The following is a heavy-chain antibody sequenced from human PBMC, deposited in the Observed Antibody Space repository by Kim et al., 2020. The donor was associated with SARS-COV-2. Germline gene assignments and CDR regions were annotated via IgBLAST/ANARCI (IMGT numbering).Heavy chain of an antibody. J-gene: IGHJ4*02. Sequence: ADAGRGRFTVSRDNAKNSLYLQMNSLRAEDTAVYYCARDSRSGNGYWVDYWGQGTLVTVSS. CDR3: ARDSRSGNGYWVDY. V-gene: IGHV3-11*06. D-gene: IGHD3-3*01.